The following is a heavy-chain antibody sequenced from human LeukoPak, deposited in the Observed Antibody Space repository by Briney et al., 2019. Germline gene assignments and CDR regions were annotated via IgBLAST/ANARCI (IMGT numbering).Heavy chain of an antibody. V-gene: IGHV5-51*01. CDR1: GYIFASYW. CDR2: IYPGDSDT. Sequence: GESLKISCKGSGYIFASYWIGWVRQMPGKGLEWMGIIYPGDSDTRYSPSFQGQVTISADKSISTAYLQWSSLKASDTAMYYCSARGSTNWFDPWGQGTLVTVSS. J-gene: IGHJ5*02. D-gene: IGHD5-12*01. CDR3: SARGSTNWFDP.